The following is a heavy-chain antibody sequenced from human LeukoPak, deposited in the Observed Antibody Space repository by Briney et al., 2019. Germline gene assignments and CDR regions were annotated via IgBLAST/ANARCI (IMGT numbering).Heavy chain of an antibody. CDR3: ARAGSGWSFDY. Sequence: SETLSLTCTVSGGSVSTYYWSWIRQPPGKELEWIGYVSHSGYTNCNPSLKSRLTMSLDTSKNHFSLRLSSVNAADTAVYYCARAGSGWSFDYWGQGSLVTVSS. V-gene: IGHV4-59*02. D-gene: IGHD6-19*01. CDR2: VSHSGYT. J-gene: IGHJ4*02. CDR1: GGSVSTYY.